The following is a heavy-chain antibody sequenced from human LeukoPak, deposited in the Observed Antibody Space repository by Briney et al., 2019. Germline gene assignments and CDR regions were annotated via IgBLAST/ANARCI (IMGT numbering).Heavy chain of an antibody. Sequence: GASVKVSCKASGYTFTSYDINWVRQATGQGLEWMGWMNPNSGNTGYAQKFKGRVTMTRNTSISTAYMELSSLRSEDTAVYCCARGRRYSSSWYQSFLYYYYGMDVWGQGTTVTVSS. CDR2: MNPNSGNT. CDR3: ARGRRYSSSWYQSFLYYYYGMDV. J-gene: IGHJ6*02. V-gene: IGHV1-8*01. D-gene: IGHD6-13*01. CDR1: GYTFTSYD.